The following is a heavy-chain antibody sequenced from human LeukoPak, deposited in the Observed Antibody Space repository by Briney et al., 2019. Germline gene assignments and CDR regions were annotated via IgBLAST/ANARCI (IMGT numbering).Heavy chain of an antibody. J-gene: IGHJ4*02. CDR2: MNPNSGNT. CDR3: ARKGDYGDYIDY. CDR1: GYTFTSYD. V-gene: IGHV1-8*01. Sequence: ASVKVSCKASGYTFTSYDINWVRQATGQGLEWMGWMNPNSGNTGYAQKFQGRVTMTRNTSISTAYMELSSLRSEDTAVYYCARKGDYGDYIDYWGQGTLVTVSS. D-gene: IGHD4-17*01.